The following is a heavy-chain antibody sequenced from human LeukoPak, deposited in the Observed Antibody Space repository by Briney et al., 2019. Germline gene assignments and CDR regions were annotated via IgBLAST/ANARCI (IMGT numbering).Heavy chain of an antibody. Sequence: SQTLSLTCAISGDSVSSNSAAWNWIRQPPSRGLEWLGRTYYRSKWYNDYAVSVKSRITINPDTSKNQFSLQLNSVTPEDTAVYYCARDRKVGATYHYYYGMDVWGQGTTVTVSS. CDR1: GDSVSSNSAA. CDR2: TYYRSKWYN. CDR3: ARDRKVGATYHYYYGMDV. V-gene: IGHV6-1*01. J-gene: IGHJ6*02. D-gene: IGHD1-26*01.